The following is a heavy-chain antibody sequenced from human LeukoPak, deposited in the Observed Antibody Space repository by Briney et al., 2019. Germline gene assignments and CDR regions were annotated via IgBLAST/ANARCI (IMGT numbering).Heavy chain of an antibody. CDR1: GGTFSSYA. J-gene: IGHJ4*02. CDR3: ARDLDGAWSIDY. V-gene: IGHV1-69*04. D-gene: IGHD3-3*01. Sequence: ASVKVSCKASGGTFSSYAISWVRQAPGQGLEWMGRIIPILGIANYAQKFQGRVTITADKSTSTVYMELNSLTSEDTALYYCARDLDGAWSIDYWGQGTLVTVSS. CDR2: IIPILGIA.